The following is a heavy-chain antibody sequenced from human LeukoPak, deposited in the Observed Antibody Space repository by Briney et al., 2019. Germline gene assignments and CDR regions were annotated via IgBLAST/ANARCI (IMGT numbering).Heavy chain of an antibody. CDR3: ASNLMTIFGVITFNFDY. D-gene: IGHD3-3*01. CDR1: GDTFNNYA. J-gene: IGHJ4*02. Sequence: SVKVSCKASGDTFNNYAISWVRQAPGQGLEWMGRIIPMFGTAKYAQKFQGRVTITTDESTSTAYMELSSLRSEDTAVYYCASNLMTIFGVITFNFDYWGQGTLVTVSS. V-gene: IGHV1-69*05. CDR2: IIPMFGTA.